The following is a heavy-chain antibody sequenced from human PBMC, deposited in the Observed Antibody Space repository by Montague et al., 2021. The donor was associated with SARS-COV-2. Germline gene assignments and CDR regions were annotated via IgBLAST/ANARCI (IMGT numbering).Heavy chain of an antibody. CDR1: GGSISSYC. D-gene: IGHD6-13*01. Sequence: SETLSLTCTVSGGSISSYCWSWIRQPPGKGLEWIGYIYYSGSTNYNPSLKSRVTISVDTSKNQFSLKLSSVTAADTAVYYCARVLTIAAPLFDYWGQGTLVTVSS. J-gene: IGHJ4*02. CDR2: IYYSGST. CDR3: ARVLTIAAPLFDY. V-gene: IGHV4-59*08.